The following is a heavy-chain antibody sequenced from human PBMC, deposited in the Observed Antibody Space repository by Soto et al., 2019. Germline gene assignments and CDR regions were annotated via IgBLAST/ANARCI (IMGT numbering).Heavy chain of an antibody. V-gene: IGHV3-43D*03. CDR2: ISWDGGST. Sequence: GGSLRLSCAASGFTFDDYAMHWVRQAPGKGLEWVSLISWDGGSTYYAYSVKGRFTISRDNSKDSLYLQMNSLRAEDNALYYRAKDTVEAVAAPTYYYYGMDVWGQGTTVTVSS. J-gene: IGHJ6*02. CDR1: GFTFDDYA. D-gene: IGHD6-19*01. CDR3: AKDTVEAVAAPTYYYYGMDV.